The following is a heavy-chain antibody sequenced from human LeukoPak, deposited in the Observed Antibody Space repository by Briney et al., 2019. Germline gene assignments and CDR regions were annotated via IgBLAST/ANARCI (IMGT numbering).Heavy chain of an antibody. D-gene: IGHD6-13*01. Sequence: ASETLSLTCTVSGGSISSYYWSWIRQPPGKGLEWIGYIFYSGSTNYNPSLKSRVTMSVDTTKNQFSLRLNSVTAADTAVYYCARRRAEGGSNGHYNWFDPWGQGTLVTVSS. V-gene: IGHV4-59*08. CDR2: IFYSGST. CDR1: GGSISSYY. J-gene: IGHJ5*02. CDR3: ARRRAEGGSNGHYNWFDP.